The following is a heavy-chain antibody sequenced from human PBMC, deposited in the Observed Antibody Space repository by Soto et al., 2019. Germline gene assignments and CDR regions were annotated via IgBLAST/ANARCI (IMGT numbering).Heavy chain of an antibody. CDR1: GGSISSSSYY. V-gene: IGHV4-39*01. CDR2: IYYSGST. Sequence: SETLSLTCTVSGGSISSSSYYWGWIRQPPGKGLEWIGSIYYSGSTYYNPSLKSRVTISVDTSKNQFSLQLSSVTAADTAVYYCVLFRAYGDYDAGARNCGMDVWGQGTTVNGPS. D-gene: IGHD4-17*01. J-gene: IGHJ6*01. CDR3: VLFRAYGDYDAGARNCGMDV.